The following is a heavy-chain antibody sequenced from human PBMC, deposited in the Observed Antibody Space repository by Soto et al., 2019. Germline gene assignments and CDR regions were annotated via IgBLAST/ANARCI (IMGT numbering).Heavy chain of an antibody. Sequence: EVQLVESGGGLVKPGGSLRLSCAASGFTFSDVWMSWVRQAPGKGLEWVGRVKSKTDGGTTEYAAPVKGRFTISRDDSKNTLYLQMNSLKTEDTAVYFCTTSGYAPLFDFWGQGTLVTVSS. CDR1: GFTFSDVW. V-gene: IGHV3-15*01. CDR2: VKSKTDGGTT. D-gene: IGHD3-22*01. J-gene: IGHJ4*02. CDR3: TTSGYAPLFDF.